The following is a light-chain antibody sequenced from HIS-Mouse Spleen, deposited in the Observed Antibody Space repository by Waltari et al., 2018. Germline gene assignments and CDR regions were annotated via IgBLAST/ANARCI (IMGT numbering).Light chain of an antibody. J-gene: IGLJ2*01. CDR2: GKS. V-gene: IGLV3-19*01. CDR1: SLRMYY. Sequence: SSELTQDPAVSVALGQTVRITCQVDSLRMYYASWYRQKPGQAPVLVIYGKSNRPAGLPDRFSGSRSGTMATLTISGAQVEDEADYYCYSTDSSGNHRVFGGGTNLTVL. CDR3: YSTDSSGNHRV.